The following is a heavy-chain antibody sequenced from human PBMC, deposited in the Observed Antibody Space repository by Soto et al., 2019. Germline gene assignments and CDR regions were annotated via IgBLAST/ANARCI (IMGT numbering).Heavy chain of an antibody. CDR1: GFTYSTYT. CDR3: TKDPYGDYAT. D-gene: IGHD4-17*01. V-gene: IGHV3-7*01. CDR2: IKQDGSEK. J-gene: IGHJ4*02. Sequence: HPGGSLRLSCAASGFTYSTYTMDWVRQAPGKGLEWLANIKQDGSEKYYVDSVRGRFTISRDNAKNSLYVQMSSLRAEDTAVYYCTKDPYGDYATWGQGTLVTVSS.